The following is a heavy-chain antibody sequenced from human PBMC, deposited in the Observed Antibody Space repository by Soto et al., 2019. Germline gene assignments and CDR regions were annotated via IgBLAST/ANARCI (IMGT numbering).Heavy chain of an antibody. V-gene: IGHV3-23*01. Sequence: PGVSLRLSCSASGFTFSSYAMSLVRQAPVKGLEWVSAISGSGGSTYYADSGKGRFTISRDHSQNTLYLQMNSLRDEDTAVYYCAKDPLNRLAAASYYYYYMAVWGTGTTVTVSS. CDR2: ISGSGGST. D-gene: IGHD6-13*01. J-gene: IGHJ6*03. CDR1: GFTFSSYA. CDR3: AKDPLNRLAAASYYYYYMAV.